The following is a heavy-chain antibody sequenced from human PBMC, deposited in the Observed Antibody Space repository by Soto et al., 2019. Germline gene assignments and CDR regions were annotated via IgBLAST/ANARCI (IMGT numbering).Heavy chain of an antibody. CDR3: ARHQNIMVVTAARGFDI. CDR2: IYYSGST. CDR1: GGSISSSSYF. V-gene: IGHV4-39*01. Sequence: QVQLQESGPGLVKPSETLSLTCTVSGGSISSSSYFWVWIRQPPGKGLECIGNIYYSGSTYYSPSLTSRLTISVDTSKNQSSLKLNSVTAADTDIYYCARHQNIMVVTAARGFDIWGQGTMVTVSS. D-gene: IGHD2-21*02. J-gene: IGHJ3*02.